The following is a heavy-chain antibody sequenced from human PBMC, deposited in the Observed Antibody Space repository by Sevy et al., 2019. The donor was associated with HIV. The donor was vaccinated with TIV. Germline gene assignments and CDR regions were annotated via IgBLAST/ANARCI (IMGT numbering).Heavy chain of an antibody. V-gene: IGHV3-7*03. CDR1: GFTFSRFW. J-gene: IGHJ4*02. Sequence: GGSLRLSCAASGFTFSRFWMSWVRQAPGKGLEWVANINQDGSERYYVDSVKGRFTISRDNAKNSLYLQMNSLRGEDRAVFFCARGGVLEWPLGPFDYWGQGTLVTVSS. D-gene: IGHD3-3*01. CDR3: ARGGVLEWPLGPFDY. CDR2: INQDGSER.